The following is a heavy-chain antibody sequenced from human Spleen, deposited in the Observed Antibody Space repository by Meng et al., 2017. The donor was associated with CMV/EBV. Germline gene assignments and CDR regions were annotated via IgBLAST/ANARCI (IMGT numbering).Heavy chain of an antibody. J-gene: IGHJ4*02. D-gene: IGHD3-22*01. CDR1: GYTFTGYY. Sequence: ASVKVSCKASGYTFTGYYMHWVRQAPGQGLEWMGWINPNSGGTNYAQKFQGRVTMTRDTSISTAYMELSRLRSDDTAIYYCARMRYDDSGYPRYWGQGTLVTVSS. CDR3: ARMRYDDSGYPRY. V-gene: IGHV1-2*02. CDR2: INPNSGGT.